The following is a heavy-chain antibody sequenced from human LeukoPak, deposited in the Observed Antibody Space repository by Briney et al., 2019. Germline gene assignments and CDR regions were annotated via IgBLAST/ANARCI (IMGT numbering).Heavy chain of an antibody. D-gene: IGHD2-2*01. CDR1: GYTFTSYY. CDR3: ASESYCSSTSCYVVSY. CDR2: INPSGGST. V-gene: IGHV1-46*01. J-gene: IGHJ4*02. Sequence: GASVKVSCKASGYTFTSYYMHWVRRAPGQGLEWMGIINPSGGSTSYAQKFQGRVTMTRDTSTSTVYMELSSLRSEDTAVYYCASESYCSSTSCYVVSYWGQGTLVTVSS.